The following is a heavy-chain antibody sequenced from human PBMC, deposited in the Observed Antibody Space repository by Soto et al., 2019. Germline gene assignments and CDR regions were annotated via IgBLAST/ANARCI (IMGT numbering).Heavy chain of an antibody. CDR2: IYYTGST. Sequence: QVQLQESGPGLVKPSETLSLTCTVSGGSISNHYWNWIRQPPGKGLEWIGYIYYTGSTNYNPSLESRLTMSVDTSKNQFSLTLSSVTAADTAVYYCARLGPTMIRGPQKAFDIWGQGTTVIVSS. V-gene: IGHV4-59*08. CDR3: ARLGPTMIRGPQKAFDI. D-gene: IGHD3-10*01. J-gene: IGHJ3*02. CDR1: GGSISNHY.